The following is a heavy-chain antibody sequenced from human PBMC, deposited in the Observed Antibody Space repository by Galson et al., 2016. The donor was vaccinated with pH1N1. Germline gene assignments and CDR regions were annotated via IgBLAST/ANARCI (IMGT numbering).Heavy chain of an antibody. CDR3: ARDYRGSSGRKYYYYMDV. CDR2: ISGSGAYT. V-gene: IGHV3-23*01. J-gene: IGHJ6*03. Sequence: SLRLSCAASGFTFSSFWMHWVRQAPGKGLDWVSTISGSGAYTYYTGSVRGRFTLSRDNSKNTLYLQMNSLRAEDTAAYYCARDYRGSSGRKYYYYMDVWGKGTTVTVSS. D-gene: IGHD6-19*01. CDR1: GFTFSSFW.